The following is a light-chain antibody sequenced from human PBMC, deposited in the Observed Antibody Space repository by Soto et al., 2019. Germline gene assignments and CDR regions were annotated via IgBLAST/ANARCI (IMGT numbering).Light chain of an antibody. CDR1: QSISNW. CDR3: QQFNSYPWT. Sequence: DIQMTQSPSTLSASVGDRVTITCRASQSISNWLAWYQRKPGKAPKLLIYDAYSLQSGVPSRFNRNESWKEITLNIQRLPAGDFSTYYCQQFNSYPWTFGQGTKVEIK. CDR2: DAY. J-gene: IGKJ1*01. V-gene: IGKV1-5*01.